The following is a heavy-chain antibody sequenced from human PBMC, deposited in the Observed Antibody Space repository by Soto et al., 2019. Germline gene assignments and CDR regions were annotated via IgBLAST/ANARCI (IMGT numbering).Heavy chain of an antibody. D-gene: IGHD3-3*01. Sequence: PGGSLRLSCAASGFIFSSYSMNWVRQAPGKGLEWVSSISSSSSYIYYADSVKGRFTISRDNAKNSLYLQMNSLRAEDTAVYYCARDPPRYYDFWSGYFYGMDVWGQGTTVTVSS. J-gene: IGHJ6*02. CDR2: ISSSSSYI. V-gene: IGHV3-21*01. CDR1: GFIFSSYS. CDR3: ARDPPRYYDFWSGYFYGMDV.